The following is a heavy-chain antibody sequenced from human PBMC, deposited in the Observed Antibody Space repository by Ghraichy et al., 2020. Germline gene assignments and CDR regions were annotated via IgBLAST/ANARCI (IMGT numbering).Heavy chain of an antibody. V-gene: IGHV4-4*09. CDR1: GGSISSYY. CDR3: ARLLLTTKYDYGMDV. Sequence: SETLSLTCTVSGGSISSYYWSWIRQPPGKGLEWIGYIYTSGSTNYNPSLKSRVTISVDTSKNQFSLKLSSVTAADTAVYYCARLLLTTKYDYGMDVWGQGTTVTVSS. J-gene: IGHJ6*02. CDR2: IYTSGST. D-gene: IGHD4-11*01.